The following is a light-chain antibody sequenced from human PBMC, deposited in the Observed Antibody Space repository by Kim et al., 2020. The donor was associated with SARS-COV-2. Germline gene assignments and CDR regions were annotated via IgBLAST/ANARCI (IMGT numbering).Light chain of an antibody. CDR1: SSDVGGYNF. CDR3: SSYTSSYTFV. CDR2: DVT. V-gene: IGLV2-14*04. Sequence: GQSITISCTGTSSDVGGYNFVSWYQQQPGKAPKFLIYDVTERPSGVSNRFSGSKSGNTASLTISGLQPEDEADYYCSSYTSSYTFVFGTGTQLTVL. J-gene: IGLJ1*01.